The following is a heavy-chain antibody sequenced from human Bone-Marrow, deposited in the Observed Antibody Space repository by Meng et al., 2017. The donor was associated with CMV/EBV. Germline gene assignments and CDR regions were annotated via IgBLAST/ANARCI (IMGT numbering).Heavy chain of an antibody. CDR1: GFTFSSYS. J-gene: IGHJ5*02. Sequence: GESLKISCAASGFTFSSYSMNWVRQAPGKGLEWVSSISSSSYIYYADSVKGRFTISRDNAKNSLYLQMNSLRAEDTAVYYCARDFRGGNWFDPWGQGTLVTVSS. V-gene: IGHV3-21*01. D-gene: IGHD3-10*01. CDR2: ISSSSYI. CDR3: ARDFRGGNWFDP.